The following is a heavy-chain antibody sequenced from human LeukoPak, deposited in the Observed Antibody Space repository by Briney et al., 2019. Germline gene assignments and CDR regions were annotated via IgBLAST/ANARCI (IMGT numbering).Heavy chain of an antibody. CDR3: ARGQTTMTN. D-gene: IGHD4-17*01. J-gene: IGHJ4*02. CDR1: GFTFSSYW. CDR2: IKQDRSEK. Sequence: GGSLRLSCAASGFTFSSYWMSWVRQAPGKGLEGVANIKQDRSEKSYVDSVKGRLTISRDNTKNSLYLQMNSLRAEDTAVYYCARGQTTMTNWGQGTLVTVSS. V-gene: IGHV3-7*03.